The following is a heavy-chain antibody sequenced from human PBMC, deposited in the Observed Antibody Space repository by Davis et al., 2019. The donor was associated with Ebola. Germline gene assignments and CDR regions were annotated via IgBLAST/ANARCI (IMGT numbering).Heavy chain of an antibody. J-gene: IGHJ4*02. D-gene: IGHD3-22*01. Sequence: PGGSLRLSCAASGFTFSSYSMNWVRQAPGKGLEWVSYISSSSSTIYYADSVKGRFTISRDNAKNSLYLQMNSLRAEDTAVYYCAKDQSYYDTRGPDYWGQGTLVTVSS. V-gene: IGHV3-48*04. CDR2: ISSSSSTI. CDR3: AKDQSYYDTRGPDY. CDR1: GFTFSSYS.